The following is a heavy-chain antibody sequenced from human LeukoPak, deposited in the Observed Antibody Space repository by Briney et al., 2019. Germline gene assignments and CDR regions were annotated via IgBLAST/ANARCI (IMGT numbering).Heavy chain of an antibody. J-gene: IGHJ4*02. CDR1: GFTFSNAW. V-gene: IGHV3-15*01. D-gene: IGHD3-22*01. Sequence: GGSLRLSCAASGFTFSNAWMSWVRQAPGKGLEWVGRIKSKTDGGTTDYAAPVKGRFTISRDDSKNTLYLQMNSLKTEDTAVYYCTTDPYYYDSSGYRYWGQGTLVTVSS. CDR3: TTDPYYYDSSGYRY. CDR2: IKSKTDGGTT.